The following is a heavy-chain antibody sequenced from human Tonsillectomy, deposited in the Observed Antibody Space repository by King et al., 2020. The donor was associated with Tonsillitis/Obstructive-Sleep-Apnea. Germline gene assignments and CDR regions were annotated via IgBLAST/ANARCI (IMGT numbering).Heavy chain of an antibody. V-gene: IGHV4-39*01. CDR3: ARLPFVTIFGVVITAAEYFQH. CDR2: IYYSGST. J-gene: IGHJ1*01. Sequence: LQLQESGPGLVKPSETLSLTCTVSGGSISSSSYYWGWIRQPPGKGLEWIGSIYYSGSTYYNPSLKSRVTISVDTSKNQFSLKLSSVTAADTAVYYCARLPFVTIFGVVITAAEYFQHWGQGTLVTVSS. D-gene: IGHD3-3*01. CDR1: GGSISSSSYY.